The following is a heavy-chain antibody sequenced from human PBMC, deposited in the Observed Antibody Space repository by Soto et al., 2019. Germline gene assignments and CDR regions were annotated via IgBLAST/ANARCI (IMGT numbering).Heavy chain of an antibody. CDR2: ISFDGKNT. CDR3: ARDIWGVDTAMGQFDL. D-gene: IGHD5-18*01. CDR1: GFTFSSYA. Sequence: QVQLVESGGGVVQPGRSLRLSCAASGFTFSSYALHWVHQAPGKGLEWGAVISFDGKNTLYGDSVKGRFTISRDDSKNTLYLQMNRLRPEDTAVYYCARDIWGVDTAMGQFDLWGQGTLVNVSS. J-gene: IGHJ4*02. V-gene: IGHV3-30*04.